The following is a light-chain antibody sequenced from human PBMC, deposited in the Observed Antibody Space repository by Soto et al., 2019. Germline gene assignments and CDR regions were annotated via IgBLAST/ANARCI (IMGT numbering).Light chain of an antibody. J-gene: IGKJ4*01. V-gene: IGKV1-39*01. CDR1: QSISSY. CDR3: QQSYSIPLT. Sequence: DIQMTQSPSSLSASVGDRVTITCRASQSISSYLNWYQQKPGKAPKLLIYAASSLQSGVPSRFSGSGSGTDFTLTISSLQPEDFATYYCQQSYSIPLTFGGGTKVDIQ. CDR2: AAS.